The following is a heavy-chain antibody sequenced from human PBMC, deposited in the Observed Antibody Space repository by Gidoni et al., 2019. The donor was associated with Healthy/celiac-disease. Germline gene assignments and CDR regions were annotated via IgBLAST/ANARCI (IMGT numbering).Heavy chain of an antibody. Sequence: EVQLVESGGGLVQPGGSLSLSCAASGFTFSSYSLNWVRQAPGKGLEWVSYISSSSSTIYYADSVKGRFTISRDNAKNSLYLQMNSLRDEDTAVYYCARPLYSGSAAWFDPWGQGTLVTVSS. J-gene: IGHJ5*02. CDR1: GFTFSSYS. CDR3: ARPLYSGSAAWFDP. CDR2: ISSSSSTI. V-gene: IGHV3-48*02. D-gene: IGHD1-26*01.